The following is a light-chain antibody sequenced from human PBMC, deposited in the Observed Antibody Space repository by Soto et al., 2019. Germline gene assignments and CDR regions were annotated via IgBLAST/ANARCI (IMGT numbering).Light chain of an antibody. CDR1: SSDVGGYNY. CDR2: EVS. J-gene: IGLJ3*02. CDR3: SSYTSRSTRV. V-gene: IGLV2-14*01. Sequence: QSALTQPASVSGSPGQSITISCTGTSSDVGGYNYVSWYQQHPGKAPKLMIYEVSNRPSGVSNRFSGSKSGNTASLTISGLQAEDEADYYCSSYTSRSTRVFGGGTQVTVL.